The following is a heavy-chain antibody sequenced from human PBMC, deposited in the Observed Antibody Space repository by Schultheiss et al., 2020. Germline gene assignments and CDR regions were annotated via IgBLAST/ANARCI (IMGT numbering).Heavy chain of an antibody. CDR3: AKDRREWELLFLFDY. D-gene: IGHD1-26*01. V-gene: IGHV3-23*01. Sequence: GSLRLSCAASGFTFSSYAMSWVRQAPGKGLEWVSAISGSGGSTYYADSVKGRFTISRDNSKNTLYLQMNSLRAEDTAVYYCAKDRREWELLFLFDYWGQGTLVTVSA. CDR1: GFTFSSYA. CDR2: ISGSGGST. J-gene: IGHJ4*02.